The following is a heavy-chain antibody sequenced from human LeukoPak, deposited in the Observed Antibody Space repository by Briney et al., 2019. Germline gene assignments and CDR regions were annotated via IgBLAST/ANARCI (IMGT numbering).Heavy chain of an antibody. V-gene: IGHV1-2*02. D-gene: IGHD6-19*01. CDR3: ATTPTQWLVPPSYYYGMDV. J-gene: IGHJ6*02. Sequence: ASVKVSCKASGYTFTGYYMHWVRQAPGQGLEWMGWINPNSGGTNYAQMFQGRVTMTRDTSISTAYMELSRLRSDDTAVYYCATTPTQWLVPPSYYYGMDVWGQGTTVTVSS. CDR2: INPNSGGT. CDR1: GYTFTGYY.